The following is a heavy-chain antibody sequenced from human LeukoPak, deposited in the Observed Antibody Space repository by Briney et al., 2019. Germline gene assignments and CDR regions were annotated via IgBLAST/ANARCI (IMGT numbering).Heavy chain of an antibody. CDR1: GYTFTSYG. CDR3: ARDAVDTATYNWFDP. Sequence: GASVKVSCKASGYTFTSYGISWVRQAPGQGLEWMGWISAYNGNTNYAQKLQGRVTMTTDTSTSTAYMELRSLRSDDTAVYYCARDAVDTATYNWFDPWGQGTLVTVSS. V-gene: IGHV1-18*01. D-gene: IGHD5-18*01. J-gene: IGHJ5*02. CDR2: ISAYNGNT.